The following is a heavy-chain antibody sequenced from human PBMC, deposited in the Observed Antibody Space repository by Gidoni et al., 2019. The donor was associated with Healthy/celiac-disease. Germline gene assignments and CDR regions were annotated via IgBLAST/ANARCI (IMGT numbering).Heavy chain of an antibody. J-gene: IGHJ4*02. D-gene: IGHD3-16*01. CDR2: INHSGST. CDR3: ARGGVFDY. CDR1: GGSFRGYY. Sequence: QVQLQQWGAGLLKPSETLSLTCAVYGGSFRGYYWSWIRQPPGKGLEWIGEINHSGSTNYNPSLKSRVTISVDTSKNQFSLKLSSVTAADTAVYYCARGGVFDYWGQGTLVTVSS. V-gene: IGHV4-34*01.